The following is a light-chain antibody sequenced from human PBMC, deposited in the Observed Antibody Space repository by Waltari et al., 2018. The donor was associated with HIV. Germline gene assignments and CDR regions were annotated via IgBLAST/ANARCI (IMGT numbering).Light chain of an antibody. J-gene: IGLJ1*01. CDR2: DVN. Sequence: QSALTQPHSVSGSPGQSPTISCAGPSSYVDTFVSWYQQHPGHAPQVIIYDVNNRPSGVPDRVSGSKSGNTAFLTISGLQAEDEAEYHCCSHAGNFIFAFGTGTKVTVL. CDR3: CSHAGNFIFA. V-gene: IGLV2-11*01. CDR1: SSYVDTF.